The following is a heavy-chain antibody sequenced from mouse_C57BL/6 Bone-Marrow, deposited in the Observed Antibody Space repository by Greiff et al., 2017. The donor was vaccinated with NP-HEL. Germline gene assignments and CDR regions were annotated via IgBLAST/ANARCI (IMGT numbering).Heavy chain of an antibody. J-gene: IGHJ4*01. V-gene: IGHV5-17*01. CDR2: ISSGSSTI. CDR3: ARRYRGLYYYAMDY. Sequence: EVQVVDSGGGLVKPGGSLKLSCAASGFTFSDYGMHWVRQAPEKGLEWVAYISSGSSTIYYADTVKGRFTISRDNAKNTLFLQMTSLRSEDTAMYYCARRYRGLYYYAMDYWGQGTSVTVSS. CDR1: GFTFSDYG. D-gene: IGHD2-12*01.